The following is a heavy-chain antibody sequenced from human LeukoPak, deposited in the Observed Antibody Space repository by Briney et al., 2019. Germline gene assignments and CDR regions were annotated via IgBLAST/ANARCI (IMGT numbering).Heavy chain of an antibody. D-gene: IGHD6-13*01. CDR3: AKDLGYSSSYYFDY. V-gene: IGHV3-23*01. Sequence: GGTLRLSCAASGFTFSSYGMSWVRQAPGKGLEWVSAISGSGGSTYYADSVKGRFTISRDNSKNTLCLQMNSLRAEDTAVYYCAKDLGYSSSYYFDYWGQGTLVTVSS. CDR2: ISGSGGST. J-gene: IGHJ4*02. CDR1: GFTFSSYG.